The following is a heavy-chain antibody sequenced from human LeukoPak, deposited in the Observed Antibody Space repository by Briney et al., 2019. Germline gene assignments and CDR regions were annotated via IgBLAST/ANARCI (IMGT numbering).Heavy chain of an antibody. D-gene: IGHD4-17*01. V-gene: IGHV1-2*02. CDR2: INPNSGGT. J-gene: IGHJ3*02. CDR3: ARDLGLVTTYAFDI. CDR1: GYTFTGYY. Sequence: GASVKVSCKASGYTFTGYYMHWVRQAPGQGLEWMGWINPNSGGTNYAQKFQGRVTMTRDTSISTAYMELSRLRSDDTAVYYCARDLGLVTTYAFDIWGQGTMVTVSS.